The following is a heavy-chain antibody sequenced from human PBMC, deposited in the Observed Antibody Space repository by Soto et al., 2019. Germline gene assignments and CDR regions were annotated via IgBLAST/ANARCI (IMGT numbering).Heavy chain of an antibody. D-gene: IGHD3-22*01. CDR2: IIPIFGTA. CDR3: ARVPTYYYDSSGPDDAFDI. CDR1: GYTFTSYG. Sequence: SVKVSCKASGYTFTSYGISWARQAPGQGLEWMGGIIPIFGTANYAQKFQGRVTITADESTSTAYMELSSLRSEDTAVYYCARVPTYYYDSSGPDDAFDIWGQGTMVTVSS. J-gene: IGHJ3*02. V-gene: IGHV1-69*13.